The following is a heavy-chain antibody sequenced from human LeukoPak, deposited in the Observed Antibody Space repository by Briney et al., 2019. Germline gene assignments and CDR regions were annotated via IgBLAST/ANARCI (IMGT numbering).Heavy chain of an antibody. CDR2: ISYDGGNK. Sequence: PGRSLRLSCAASGFTFSYYAMHWVRQAPGKGLEWVAVISYDGGNKSYADSVKGRFSISRDNSKNTLYLQMNSLRADDTAVYYCARDYNPYSSSWYSLYFDYWGQGTLVTVSS. CDR3: ARDYNPYSSSWYSLYFDY. J-gene: IGHJ4*02. CDR1: GFTFSYYA. D-gene: IGHD6-13*01. V-gene: IGHV3-30-3*01.